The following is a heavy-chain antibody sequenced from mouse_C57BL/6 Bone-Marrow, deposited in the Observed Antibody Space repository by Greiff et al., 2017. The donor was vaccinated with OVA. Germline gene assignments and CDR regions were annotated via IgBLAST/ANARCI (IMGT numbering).Heavy chain of an antibody. J-gene: IGHJ2*01. CDR2: IHPNSGST. CDR3: ARGGSLYYFDY. Sequence: QVQLQQPGAELVKPGASVKLSCKASGYTFTSYWMHWVKQRPGQGLEWIGMIHPNSGSTNYNEKFKSKPTLTVDKSSSTAYMQLSSLTSEDSAVYYCARGGSLYYFDYWGQGTTLTVSS. D-gene: IGHD3-3*01. CDR1: GYTFTSYW. V-gene: IGHV1-64*01.